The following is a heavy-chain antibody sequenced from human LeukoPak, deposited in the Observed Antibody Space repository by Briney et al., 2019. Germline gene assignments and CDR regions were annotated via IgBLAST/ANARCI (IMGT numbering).Heavy chain of an antibody. Sequence: GGSLRLSCAASGFTFSSYAMSWVRQAPGKGLEWVSAISGSGGSTYYADSVKGRFTISRDNSKNTLYLQMNSLRAEDTAVYYCVRGVATIGRSYYFDYWGQGTLITVSS. CDR1: GFTFSSYA. D-gene: IGHD5-12*01. CDR3: VRGVATIGRSYYFDY. CDR2: ISGSGGST. V-gene: IGHV3-23*01. J-gene: IGHJ4*02.